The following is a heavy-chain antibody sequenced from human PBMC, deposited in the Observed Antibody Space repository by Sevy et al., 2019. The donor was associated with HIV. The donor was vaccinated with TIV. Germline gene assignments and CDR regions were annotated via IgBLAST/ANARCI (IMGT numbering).Heavy chain of an antibody. J-gene: IGHJ4*02. Sequence: GESLKISCAASGFTFSSYWMSWVRQAPGKGLEWVANIKQDGSEKYYVDSVKGRFTISRDNAKNSLYLQMNSLRAEDTAVYYCASDGGGGYDVLGIDYWGQGTLVTVSS. D-gene: IGHD3-16*01. CDR1: GFTFSSYW. CDR3: ASDGGGGYDVLGIDY. V-gene: IGHV3-7*01. CDR2: IKQDGSEK.